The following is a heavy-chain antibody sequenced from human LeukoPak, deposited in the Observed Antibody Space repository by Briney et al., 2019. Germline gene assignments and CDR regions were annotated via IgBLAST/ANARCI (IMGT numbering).Heavy chain of an antibody. J-gene: IGHJ3*02. D-gene: IGHD3-22*01. CDR2: IYPGDSDT. CDR1: GYIFTSYW. V-gene: IGHV5-51*01. CDR3: ARPVWYDSSGYSEAFDI. Sequence: GESLKISCQGSGYIFTSYWIGWVRQLPGKGLEWMGIIYPGDSDTRYSPSFQGQVTISADKSISTAYLQWSSLKASDTAMYYCARPVWYDSSGYSEAFDIWGQGTMVTVSS.